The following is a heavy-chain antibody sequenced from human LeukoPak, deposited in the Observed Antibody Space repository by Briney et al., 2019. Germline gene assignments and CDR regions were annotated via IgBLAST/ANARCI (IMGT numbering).Heavy chain of an antibody. CDR2: IRYDGSNK. CDR3: AKDAGDIVVVVAALPYYFDY. D-gene: IGHD2-15*01. Sequence: GVSLRLSCAASGFTFSSYAMHWVRQAPGEGLEWVAFIRYDGSNKYYADSVKGRFTISRDNSKNTLYLQMNSLRAEDTAVYYCAKDAGDIVVVVAALPYYFDYWGQGTLVTVSS. CDR1: GFTFSSYA. J-gene: IGHJ4*02. V-gene: IGHV3-30*02.